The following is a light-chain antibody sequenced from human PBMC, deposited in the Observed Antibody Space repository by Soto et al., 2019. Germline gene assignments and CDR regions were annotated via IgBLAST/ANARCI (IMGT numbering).Light chain of an antibody. CDR1: SSDVGAYNY. J-gene: IGLJ3*02. V-gene: IGLV2-14*01. CDR3: SSYTSSSSWV. CDR2: EVT. Sequence: QSVLTQSASVSGSPGQSITISCTGTSSDVGAYNYVSWYQQHSGKAPKLIIYEVTNRPSGVSNRFSASKSGNTASLTIFGLQAEDEADYYCSSYTSSSSWVFDGGTKVTVL.